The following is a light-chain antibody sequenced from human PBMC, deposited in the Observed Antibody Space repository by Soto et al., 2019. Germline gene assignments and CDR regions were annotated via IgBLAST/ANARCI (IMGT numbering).Light chain of an antibody. CDR2: DNN. V-gene: IGLV1-51*01. Sequence: QSVLTQPPSVSAAPGQKVTISCAGSSSNIGNNYVSWYQQLPGTAPHLLIYDNNGRPSGIPDRFSGSQSGTSATLGITVLQTGDEADYYCGTWDSSLSVVLGGGTQLTVL. J-gene: IGLJ2*01. CDR3: GTWDSSLSVV. CDR1: SSNIGNNY.